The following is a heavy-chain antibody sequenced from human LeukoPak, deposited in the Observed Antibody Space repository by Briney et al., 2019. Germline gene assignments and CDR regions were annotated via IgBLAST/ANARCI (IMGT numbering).Heavy chain of an antibody. CDR1: GFTFSSYG. Sequence: PGGSLRLSCAASGFTFSSYGMHWVRQAPGKGLEWVAVISYDGSNKYYADSVKVRFTISRDNSKNTLYLQMNSLRAEDTAVYYCAKEGGIAVAGTASWFDPWGQGTLVTVSS. CDR3: AKEGGIAVAGTASWFDP. D-gene: IGHD6-19*01. V-gene: IGHV3-30*18. CDR2: ISYDGSNK. J-gene: IGHJ5*02.